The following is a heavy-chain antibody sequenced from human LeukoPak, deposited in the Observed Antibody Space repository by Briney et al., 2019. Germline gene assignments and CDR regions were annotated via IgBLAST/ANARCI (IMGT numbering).Heavy chain of an antibody. CDR2: IYTSGST. J-gene: IGHJ4*02. D-gene: IGHD4-17*01. V-gene: IGHV4-61*02. CDR1: GGSISSGSYY. Sequence: SETLSLTCTVSGGSISSGSYYWSWIRQPAGKGLEWIGRIYTSGSTNYNPSLKSRVTISVDTSKNQFSLKLSSVTAADTAVYYCARAIRARFDYWGQGTLVTVSS. CDR3: ARAIRARFDY.